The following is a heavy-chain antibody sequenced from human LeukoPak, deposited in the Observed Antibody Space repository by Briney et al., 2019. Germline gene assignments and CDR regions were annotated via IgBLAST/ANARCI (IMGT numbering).Heavy chain of an antibody. Sequence: RPSETLSLTCTVSGGSISSGSYFWSWIRQPAGKGLEWIGRIYGSGSTNYNPSLKSRVTISVDTSKNQFSLKLSSVTAADTAVYYCAREIPSWGAPLDYWGQGTLVTVSS. CDR1: GGSISSGSYF. CDR2: IYGSGST. V-gene: IGHV4-61*02. J-gene: IGHJ4*02. CDR3: AREIPSWGAPLDY. D-gene: IGHD3-16*01.